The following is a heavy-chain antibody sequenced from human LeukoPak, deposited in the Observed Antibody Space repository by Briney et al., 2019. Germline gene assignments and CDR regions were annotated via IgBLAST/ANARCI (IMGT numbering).Heavy chain of an antibody. Sequence: NPSETLSLTCTVSGGSISSSSYYWGWIRQPPGKGLEWIGSIYYSGSTYYNPSLKSRVTISVDTSKNQFSLKLSSVTAADTAVYYCARHLWQQLAFFDYWGQGTLVTVSS. V-gene: IGHV4-39*01. CDR2: IYYSGST. CDR3: ARHLWQQLAFFDY. CDR1: GGSISSSSYY. J-gene: IGHJ4*02. D-gene: IGHD6-13*01.